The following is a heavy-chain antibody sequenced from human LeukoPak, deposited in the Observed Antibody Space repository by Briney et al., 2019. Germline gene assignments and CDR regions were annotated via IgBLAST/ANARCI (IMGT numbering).Heavy chain of an antibody. J-gene: IGHJ4*02. CDR1: GFTFDDYA. CDR3: ARAVSYYCDSSGYYY. V-gene: IGHV3-9*01. CDR2: ISWNSGSI. Sequence: PGGSLRLSCAASGFTFDDYAMHWVRQAPGKGLEWVSGISWNSGSIGYADSVKGRFTISRDNAKNSLYLQMNSLRAEDTAVYYCARAVSYYCDSSGYYYWGQGTLVTVSS. D-gene: IGHD3-22*01.